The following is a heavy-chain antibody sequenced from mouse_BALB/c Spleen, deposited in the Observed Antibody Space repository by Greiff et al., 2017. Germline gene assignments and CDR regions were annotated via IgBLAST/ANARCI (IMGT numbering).Heavy chain of an antibody. J-gene: IGHJ1*01. D-gene: IGHD2-2*01. V-gene: IGHV3-2*02. CDR2: ISYSGST. CDR3: ARRGYDGRYFDV. Sequence: EVKLQESGPGLVKPSQSLSLTCTVTGYSITSDYAWNWIRQFPGNKLEWMGYISYSGSTSYNPSLKSRIFITRDTSKNQFFLQLNSVTTEDTATYYCARRGYDGRYFDVWGAGTTVTVSS. CDR1: GYSITSDYA.